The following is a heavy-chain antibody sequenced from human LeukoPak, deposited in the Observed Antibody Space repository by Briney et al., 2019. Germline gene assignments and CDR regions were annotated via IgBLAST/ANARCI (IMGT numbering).Heavy chain of an antibody. V-gene: IGHV1-69*05. D-gene: IGHD6-6*01. CDR1: GGTFSRYA. J-gene: IGHJ6*03. Sequence: ASVKVSCKASGGTFSRYAISWVRQAPGQRLEWMGGIIPIFGTANYAQKFQGRVTITTDESTSTAYMELSSLRSEDTAVYYCARGIAARPAYYYMDVWGKGTTVTVSS. CDR2: IIPIFGTA. CDR3: ARGIAARPAYYYMDV.